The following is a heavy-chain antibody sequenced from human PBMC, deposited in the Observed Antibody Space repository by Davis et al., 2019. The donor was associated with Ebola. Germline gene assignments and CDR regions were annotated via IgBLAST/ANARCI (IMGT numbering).Heavy chain of an antibody. Sequence: SEPLSLTCSVAGGSISSGGYYWNWIRQHPGEGLEWIGIIYYSGTTHYNPSLKSRVIISRDTSKNQFSLKLSSVTAADTAVYYCAREAGGGAFDIWGQGTMITVSS. D-gene: IGHD3-16*01. J-gene: IGHJ3*02. CDR2: IYYSGTT. CDR1: GGSISSGGYY. V-gene: IGHV4-31*03. CDR3: AREAGGGAFDI.